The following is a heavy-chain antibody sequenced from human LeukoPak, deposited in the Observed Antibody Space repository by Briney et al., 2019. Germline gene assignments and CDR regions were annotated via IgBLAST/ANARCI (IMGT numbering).Heavy chain of an antibody. V-gene: IGHV1-2*02. CDR2: INPNSGGT. D-gene: IGHD6-13*01. Sequence: GASVKVSCKASGYTFTDYYTHWVRQAPGQGLEWMGWINPNSGGTNYAQKFQGRVTMTRDTSISTAYMELTSLTSDDTAVYYCVRQYSDSWAGPNWFDPWGQGTQVTVSS. CDR3: VRQYSDSWAGPNWFDP. CDR1: GYTFTDYY. J-gene: IGHJ5*02.